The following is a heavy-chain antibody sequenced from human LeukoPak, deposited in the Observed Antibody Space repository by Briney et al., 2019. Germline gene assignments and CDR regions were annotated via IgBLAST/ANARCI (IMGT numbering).Heavy chain of an antibody. CDR3: ARVYQSAEYYFDY. Sequence: SETLSLTCTVSGGSISSSSYYSGWIRQPPGKGLERIGSIYYSGSTYYNPSLKSRVTISVDTSKNQFSLKLSSVTAADTVVYYCARVYQSAEYYFDYWGQGNLVSVSS. V-gene: IGHV4-39*07. D-gene: IGHD2-2*01. CDR2: IYYSGST. J-gene: IGHJ4*02. CDR1: GGSISSSSYY.